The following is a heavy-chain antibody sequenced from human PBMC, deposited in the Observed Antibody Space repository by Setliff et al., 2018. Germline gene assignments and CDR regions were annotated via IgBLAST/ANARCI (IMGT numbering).Heavy chain of an antibody. Sequence: ASVKVSCKASGYTFTSYGFSWVRQAPGQGLEWMGRISVYNGNTNYGQKYQGRVAMTTDTSTKTVYMELRSLTSDDTAVYYCTRSRAPSVVLAADFDFWGQGTPVTVSS. J-gene: IGHJ4*02. CDR3: TRSRAPSVVLAADFDF. V-gene: IGHV1-18*01. CDR2: ISVYNGNT. D-gene: IGHD2-21*01. CDR1: GYTFTSYG.